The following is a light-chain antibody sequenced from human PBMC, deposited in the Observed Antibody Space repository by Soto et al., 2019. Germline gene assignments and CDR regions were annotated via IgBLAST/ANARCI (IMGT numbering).Light chain of an antibody. Sequence: EIVLTQSPGTLSLCAGERSTLSCRASQSVSSSYLDWYQQKHGQDHRILTYGAYSRATGIPDRFSGSGSGIDFTLTIRRLEPEYFAVYYCQQYGSSLWTFGPGTQVEI. CDR3: QQYGSSLWT. V-gene: IGKV3-20*01. CDR1: QSVSSSY. CDR2: GAY. J-gene: IGKJ1*01.